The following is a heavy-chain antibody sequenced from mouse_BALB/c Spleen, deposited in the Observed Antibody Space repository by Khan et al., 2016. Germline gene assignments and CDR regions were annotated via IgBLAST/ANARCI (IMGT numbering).Heavy chain of an antibody. Sequence: QIQLVQSGAELAKPGASVKMSCKASGYTFTSYWMHWVKQRPGQGLEWIGYINPSTGYTEYNQKFKDKATLTADKSSSTAYMQLSSLTSEDSAVYYCARSTMVLFAYWGQGTLVTVSA. J-gene: IGHJ3*01. CDR3: ARSTMVLFAY. V-gene: IGHV1-7*01. CDR2: INPSTGYT. D-gene: IGHD2-2*01. CDR1: GYTFTSYW.